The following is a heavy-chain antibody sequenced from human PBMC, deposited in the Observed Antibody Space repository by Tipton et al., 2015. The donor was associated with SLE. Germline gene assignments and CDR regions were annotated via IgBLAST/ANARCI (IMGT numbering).Heavy chain of an antibody. J-gene: IGHJ3*01. CDR1: GDSVSSYTVA. CDR3: ARGTFSAFDL. CDR2: TYYRSKWYY. Sequence: PGLVKPSQTLSLTCAISGDSVSSYTVAWNWIRQSPSSGLEWLGRTYYRSKWYYDYALSLQSRITINPDTSKNQFSLHLNSLTPEDTAVYYCARGTFSAFDLWGQGTLVTVSS. V-gene: IGHV6-1*01. D-gene: IGHD2/OR15-2a*01.